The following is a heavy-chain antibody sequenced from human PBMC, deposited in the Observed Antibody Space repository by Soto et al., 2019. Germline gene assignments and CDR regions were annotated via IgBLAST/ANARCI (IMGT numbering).Heavy chain of an antibody. CDR3: ARGYRWLDY. J-gene: IGHJ4*02. D-gene: IGHD5-12*01. CDR1: GGSVSSGSYY. Sequence: TLSLTCTVSGGSVSSGSYYWSWIRQPPGKGLEWIGYIYYSGSTNYNPSLKSRVTISVDTSKNQFSLKLSSVTAADTAVYYCARGYRWLDYWGQGTLVTVSS. CDR2: IYYSGST. V-gene: IGHV4-61*01.